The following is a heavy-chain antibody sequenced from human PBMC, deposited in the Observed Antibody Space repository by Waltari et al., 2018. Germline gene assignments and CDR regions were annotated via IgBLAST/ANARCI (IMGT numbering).Heavy chain of an antibody. CDR1: GFTFSSYW. V-gene: IGHV3-74*01. CDR3: ARRSIRGFIKEGPNWFDT. J-gene: IGHJ5*02. Sequence: EEQLVESGGGLVQPGGSLRLSCAASGFTFSSYWMHWVRQAPGKGLVWGSRINSDGSSTIYADSVKGRFTISRDNAKNTLYLQMNSLRADDTAVYYCARRSIRGFIKEGPNWFDTWGQGTLVTVSS. D-gene: IGHD3-10*01. CDR2: INSDGSST.